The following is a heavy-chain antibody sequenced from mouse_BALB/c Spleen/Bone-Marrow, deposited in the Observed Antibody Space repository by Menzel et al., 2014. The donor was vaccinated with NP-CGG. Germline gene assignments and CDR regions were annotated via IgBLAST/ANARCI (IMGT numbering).Heavy chain of an antibody. CDR1: GFTFTDYY. V-gene: IGHV7-3*02. CDR2: IRNKANGYTT. Sequence: EVHLVESGGGLVQPGGSLRLSCATSGFTFTDYYMNWVRQPPGKALEWLGFIRNKANGYTTEYSASVKSRFTISRDNSQSILYLQMNTLRADDSATYYCARDKGRVFFDYWGQGTTLTVSS. CDR3: ARDKGRVFFDY. J-gene: IGHJ2*01.